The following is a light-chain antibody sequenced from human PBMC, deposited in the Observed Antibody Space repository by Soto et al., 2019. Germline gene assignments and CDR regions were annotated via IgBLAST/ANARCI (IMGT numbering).Light chain of an antibody. CDR2: GAS. V-gene: IGKV3-20*01. Sequence: IVLTQSPGTLSLSPGERATLSCRASQSVSSSYLAWYQQKPGQAPRLLIYGASSRATGIPDRFSGSGSGTGFTLTISRLEPEDFAGYYCQQYGSSPLTFGGGTKVEIK. CDR3: QQYGSSPLT. CDR1: QSVSSSY. J-gene: IGKJ4*01.